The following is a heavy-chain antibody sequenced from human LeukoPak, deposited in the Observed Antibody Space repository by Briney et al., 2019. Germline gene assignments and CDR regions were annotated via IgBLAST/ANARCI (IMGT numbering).Heavy chain of an antibody. D-gene: IGHD5-12*01. CDR1: GGSISSGDYY. CDR2: MYYSGST. J-gene: IGHJ4*02. CDR3: AREPPDILGYDANYFDY. Sequence: PSETLSLTCTVSGGSISSGDYYWNWIRQPPGKGLEWIGYMYYSGSTFYNPSLKSRVTISVDMSKNLFSLRLSSVTAADTAVYYCAREPPDILGYDANYFDYWGQGILVTVSS. V-gene: IGHV4-30-4*01.